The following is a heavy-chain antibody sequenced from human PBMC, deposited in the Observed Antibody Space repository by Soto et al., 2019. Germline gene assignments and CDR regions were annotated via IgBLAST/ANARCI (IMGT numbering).Heavy chain of an antibody. Sequence: SETLSLTCTVSGGSISSYYWSWIRQPPGKGLEWIGYIYYSGSTNYNPSLKSRVTISVDTSKNQFSLKLSSVTAADTAVYYCARQTTIFGVVIAMDAWGKGTTVTVSS. V-gene: IGHV4-59*01. J-gene: IGHJ6*03. CDR1: GGSISSYY. CDR3: ARQTTIFGVVIAMDA. CDR2: IYYSGST. D-gene: IGHD3-3*01.